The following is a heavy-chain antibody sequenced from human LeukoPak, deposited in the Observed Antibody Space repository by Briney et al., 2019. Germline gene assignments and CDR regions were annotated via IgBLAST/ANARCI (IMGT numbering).Heavy chain of an antibody. Sequence: SETLSLTCTVSGGSISSGGYYWSWIRQHPGKGLEWIGYIYHSGSTNYNPSLKSRVTISIDESKNQFSLKLSSVTAADTAMYYCASSSGWYRIDNWGQGTLVTVSS. CDR2: IYHSGST. J-gene: IGHJ4*02. CDR3: ASSSGWYRIDN. CDR1: GGSISSGGYY. V-gene: IGHV4-31*03. D-gene: IGHD6-19*01.